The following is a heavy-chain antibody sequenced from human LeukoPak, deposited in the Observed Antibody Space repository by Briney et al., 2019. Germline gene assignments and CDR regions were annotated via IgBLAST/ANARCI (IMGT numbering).Heavy chain of an antibody. Sequence: PGGSLRLSCAASGFTFSTYWMHWVRQATGKGLVWVSRINSDGSDTNYADSVKGRFTISRDNAKNTLYLQMNSLRAEDTAVYYCAKDINDLSPYYDSSGYYNYWGQGTLVTVSS. D-gene: IGHD3-22*01. CDR1: GFTFSTYW. CDR2: INSDGSDT. J-gene: IGHJ4*02. CDR3: AKDINDLSPYYDSSGYYNY. V-gene: IGHV3-74*01.